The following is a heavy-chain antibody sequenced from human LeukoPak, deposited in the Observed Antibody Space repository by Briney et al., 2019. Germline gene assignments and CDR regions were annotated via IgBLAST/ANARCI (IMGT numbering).Heavy chain of an antibody. J-gene: IGHJ3*01. CDR2: ISYDGSNK. V-gene: IGHV3-30*03. CDR1: GFTFSSYG. D-gene: IGHD1-14*01. Sequence: GGSLILSCAASGFTFSSYGMHWVRPAPGKGLEWVAVISYDGSNKYYADSVKGRFTISRDNSKNTLYLQMNTLRVEDTALYYCARDLNLPDAFDVWGQGTMVTVSS. CDR3: ARDLNLPDAFDV.